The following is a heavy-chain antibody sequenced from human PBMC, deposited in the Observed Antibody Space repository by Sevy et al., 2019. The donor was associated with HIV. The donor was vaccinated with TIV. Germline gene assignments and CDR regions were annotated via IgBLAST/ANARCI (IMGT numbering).Heavy chain of an antibody. D-gene: IGHD6-19*01. CDR3: ANRAGQIFDN. Sequence: GGSLRLSCVVSGFTFSNYYMSWVRQAPGKGLEWVSVISDSGGNTSYTDSVKGRFTISRNNSKNTLYLQMNSLRVEETAIYYCANRAGQIFDNWGQGTLVTVSS. V-gene: IGHV3-23*01. J-gene: IGHJ4*02. CDR1: GFTFSNYY. CDR2: ISDSGGNT.